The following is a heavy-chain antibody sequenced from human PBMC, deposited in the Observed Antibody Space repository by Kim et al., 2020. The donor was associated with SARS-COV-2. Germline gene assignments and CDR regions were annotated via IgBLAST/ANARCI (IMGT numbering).Heavy chain of an antibody. CDR1: GFTFSSYA. J-gene: IGHJ4*02. CDR3: ARDSLGVDQLGELSENYLDY. Sequence: GGSLRLSCAASGFTFSSYAMHWVPQAPGKGLEWVAVISYDGSNKYYADSVKGRFTISRDNSKNTLYLQMNSLRAEDTAVYYCARDSLGVDQLGELSENYLDYWGQGTLVTVSS. D-gene: IGHD3-16*02. V-gene: IGHV3-30-3*01. CDR2: ISYDGSNK.